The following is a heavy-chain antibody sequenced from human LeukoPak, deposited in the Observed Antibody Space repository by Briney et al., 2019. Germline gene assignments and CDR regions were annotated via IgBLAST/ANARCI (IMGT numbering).Heavy chain of an antibody. CDR2: IYYSGST. CDR3: ARHSGSYLLTYGMDV. D-gene: IGHD1-26*01. Sequence: TSETLSVTCPVSGGSISSYSWSWIRQPPGKGLEWIGYIYYSGSTNYNPSLKSRVTISVDTSKNQFSLKLSSVTAADTAVYYCARHSGSYLLTYGMDVWGQGTTVTVSS. V-gene: IGHV4-59*08. J-gene: IGHJ6*02. CDR1: GGSISSYS.